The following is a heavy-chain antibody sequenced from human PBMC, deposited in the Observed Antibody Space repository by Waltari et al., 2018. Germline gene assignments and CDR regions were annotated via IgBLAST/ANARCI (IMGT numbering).Heavy chain of an antibody. J-gene: IGHJ3*02. Sequence: QVQLQESCPGLVKPSQTLSLTCAVSGRSISSGRYYWSWIRQPAGKGLECIGRIYTSGSTNYNPSLKSRVTISVDTSKNQFSLKLSSVTAADTAVYYCARAYIVVVPADAFDIWGQGTMVTVSS. V-gene: IGHV4-61*02. D-gene: IGHD2-2*01. CDR3: ARAYIVVVPADAFDI. CDR2: IYTSGST. CDR1: GRSISSGRYY.